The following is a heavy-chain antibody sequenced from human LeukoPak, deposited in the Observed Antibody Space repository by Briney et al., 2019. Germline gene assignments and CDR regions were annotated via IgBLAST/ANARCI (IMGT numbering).Heavy chain of an antibody. CDR1: GGSISSGSYY. V-gene: IGHV4-61*02. Sequence: PSQTLSLTCTVSGGSISSGSYYWSWIRQPAGKGLEWIGRIYTSGSTNYNPSLKSRVTISVDTSKNRFSLKLSSVTAADTAVYYCARDRNDFWSGYYRYWGQGTLVTVSS. J-gene: IGHJ4*02. CDR3: ARDRNDFWSGYYRY. CDR2: IYTSGST. D-gene: IGHD3-3*01.